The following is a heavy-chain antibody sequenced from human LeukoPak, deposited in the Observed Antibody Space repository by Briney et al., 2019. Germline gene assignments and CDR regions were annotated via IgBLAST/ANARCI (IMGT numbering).Heavy chain of an antibody. D-gene: IGHD6-19*01. CDR1: GFTFSSYE. CDR2: ISTSSSPI. Sequence: GGSLRLSCAASGFTFSSYEMSWVRQAPGKGLEWVSYISTSSSPIYYADSVKGRFTISRDNAKNSLYLQMNSLRAEDTAVYYCAKVAVAGTNWFDPWGQGTLVTVSS. CDR3: AKVAVAGTNWFDP. J-gene: IGHJ5*02. V-gene: IGHV3-48*01.